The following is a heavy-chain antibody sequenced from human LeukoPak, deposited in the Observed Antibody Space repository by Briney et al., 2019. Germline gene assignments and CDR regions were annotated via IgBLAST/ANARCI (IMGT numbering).Heavy chain of an antibody. CDR2: IYYSGST. D-gene: IGHD3-10*01. J-gene: IGHJ4*02. V-gene: IGHV4-39*01. Sequence: SGTLSLTCTVSGGSISSSSYYWGWIRQPPGKGLEWIGSIYYSGSTYYNPSLKSRVTISVDTSKNQFSLKLSSVTAADTAVYYCARLGLRSGTSNWGQGTLVTVSS. CDR1: GGSISSSSYY. CDR3: ARLGLRSGTSN.